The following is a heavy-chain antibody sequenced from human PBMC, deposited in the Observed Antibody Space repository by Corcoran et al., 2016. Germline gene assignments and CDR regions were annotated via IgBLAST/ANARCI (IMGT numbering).Heavy chain of an antibody. CDR1: GFTFSNAW. CDR2: IKSKTDGGTT. D-gene: IGHD5-18*01. J-gene: IGHJ6*02. V-gene: IGHV3-15*07. Sequence: EVQLVESGGGLVKPGGSLRLSCAASGFTFSNAWMNWVRQAPGKGLEWVGRIKSKTDGGTTDYAAPGKGRFTISRDDSKNTLYLQMNSLKTEDTAVYYCTTGYSSGWGYYGMDVWGQGTTVTVSS. CDR3: TTGYSSGWGYYGMDV.